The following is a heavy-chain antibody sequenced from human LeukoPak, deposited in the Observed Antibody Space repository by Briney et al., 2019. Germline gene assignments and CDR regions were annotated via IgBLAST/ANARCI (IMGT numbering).Heavy chain of an antibody. CDR3: ARAMCSSTICHGRNDY. V-gene: IGHV1-18*04. CDR1: GYTFTSYG. Sequence: GASVKVSCKASGYTFTSYGISWVRQAPGQGLEWMGWISADNGKTNYAQKLQGRVTMTTDTSTTTAYMELRSLRSDDTAVYYCARAMCSSTICHGRNDYWDQGTLVTVSS. CDR2: ISADNGKT. D-gene: IGHD2-2*01. J-gene: IGHJ4*02.